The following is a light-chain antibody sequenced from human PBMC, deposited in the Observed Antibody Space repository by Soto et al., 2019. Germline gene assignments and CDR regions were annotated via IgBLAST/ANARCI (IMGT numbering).Light chain of an antibody. CDR1: QGISSY. CDR3: QQYKSYWT. V-gene: IGKV1-9*01. J-gene: IGKJ1*01. CDR2: AAS. Sequence: DIQWTKSHSFLSASVGDRVTITCRASQGISSYLAWYQQKPGKAPKLLIYAASTLQSGVPSRFSGSGSGTEFTLTINSLQPDDFATYYCQQYKSYWTFGQGTKVDIK.